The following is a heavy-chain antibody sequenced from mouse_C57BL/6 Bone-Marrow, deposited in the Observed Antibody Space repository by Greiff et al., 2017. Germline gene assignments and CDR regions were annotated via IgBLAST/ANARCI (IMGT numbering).Heavy chain of an antibody. CDR2: INRDGGST. Sequence: EVHLVESGGGLVQPGESLKLSCESNEYEFPSHDMSWVRKTPEKRLELVAAINRDGGSTYYPDTMERRFIISRDNTKKTRYLQMSSLRSEDTALYYCARHGDYGSSSYWYFDVWGTGTTVTVSA. D-gene: IGHD1-1*01. CDR3: ARHGDYGSSSYWYFDV. J-gene: IGHJ1*03. CDR1: EYEFPSHD. V-gene: IGHV5-2*01.